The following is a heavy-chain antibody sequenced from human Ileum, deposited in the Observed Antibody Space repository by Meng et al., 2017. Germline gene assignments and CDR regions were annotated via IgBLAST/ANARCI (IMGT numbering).Heavy chain of an antibody. J-gene: IGHJ4*02. CDR3: ARDWDWVVWDY. CDR1: GFTFSTYS. CDR2: IKPDGRTT. D-gene: IGHD3/OR15-3a*01. V-gene: IGHV3-74*01. Sequence: GGSLRLSCAASGFTFSTYSMHWVRQAPGKGLVWVSQIKPDGRTTAYADSVKGRFTISRDNAKSTLYLEMNSLRAEDAAMYYCARDWDWVVWDYWGQGTLVTVSS.